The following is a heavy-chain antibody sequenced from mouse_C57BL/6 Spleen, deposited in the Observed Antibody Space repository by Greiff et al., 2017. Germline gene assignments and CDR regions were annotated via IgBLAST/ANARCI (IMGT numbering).Heavy chain of an antibody. CDR3: TRLTGTLYYAMDY. J-gene: IGHJ4*01. CDR2: ISSGGDYI. Sequence: EVQVVESGEGLVKPGGSLKLSCAASGFTFSSYAMSWVRQTPEKRLEWVAYISSGGDYIYYADPVKGRFTISRDNARKTLYLQMSSLKSEDTAMYYCTRLTGTLYYAMDYWGQGTSVTVSS. D-gene: IGHD4-1*01. CDR1: GFTFSSYA. V-gene: IGHV5-9-1*02.